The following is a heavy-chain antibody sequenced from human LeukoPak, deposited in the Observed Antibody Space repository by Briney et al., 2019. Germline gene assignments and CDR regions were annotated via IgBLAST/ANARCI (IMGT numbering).Heavy chain of an antibody. V-gene: IGHV3-23*01. CDR2: ISGSGDNT. CDR1: GLPFRRYG. J-gene: IGHJ6*02. Sequence: GGSLRLFCGASGLPFRRYGMNWVRQGRGEGLEWVSGISGSGDNTHYADSVKGRFTISRDNSKNTLYLQMNSLRAEDTAVYYCAKGQAYYYLYGIDVWGQGTTVTVSS. CDR3: AKGQAYYYLYGIDV.